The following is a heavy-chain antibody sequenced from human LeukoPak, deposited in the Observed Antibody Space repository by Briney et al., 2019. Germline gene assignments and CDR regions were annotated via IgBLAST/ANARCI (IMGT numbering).Heavy chain of an antibody. J-gene: IGHJ4*02. CDR3: ASRIVGAHAGFDY. V-gene: IGHV4-38-2*02. Sequence: SETLSLTCTASGYSISSGYYWGWIRQPPGKGLEWIGSIYHSGSTYYNPSLKSRVTISVDTSKNQFSLKPSSVTAADTAVYYCASRIVGAHAGFDYWGQGTLVTVSS. CDR2: IYHSGST. D-gene: IGHD1-26*01. CDR1: GYSISSGYY.